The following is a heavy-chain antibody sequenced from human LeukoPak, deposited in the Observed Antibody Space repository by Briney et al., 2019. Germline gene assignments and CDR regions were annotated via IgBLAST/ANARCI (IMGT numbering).Heavy chain of an antibody. J-gene: IGHJ6*02. D-gene: IGHD3-10*01. Sequence: SETLSLTCTVSGGSISSYYWSWIRQPAAKGLEWIGRIYTSGSTNYNPSLKSRVTMSVDTSKNQFSLKLSSVTAADTAVYYCARTRWNYYGSGTSFLDVWGQGTTVTVSS. CDR2: IYTSGST. V-gene: IGHV4-4*07. CDR3: ARTRWNYYGSGTSFLDV. CDR1: GGSISSYY.